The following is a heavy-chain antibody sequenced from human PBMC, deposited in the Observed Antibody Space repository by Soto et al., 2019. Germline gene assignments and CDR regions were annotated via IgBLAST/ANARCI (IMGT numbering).Heavy chain of an antibody. J-gene: IGHJ3*02. CDR1: GYSFPSHW. CDR2: IYPGDSDT. Sequence: GESLKISCKGSGYSFPSHWIGWVHQMPGKGLEWMGIIYPGDSDTRYSPSFQGQVIISVDKSITTAYLQWSSLKASDTAMYYCARGIVVVNVTNAFAMWGQGTMVTVSS. V-gene: IGHV5-51*07. CDR3: ARGIVVVNVTNAFAM. D-gene: IGHD2-21*01.